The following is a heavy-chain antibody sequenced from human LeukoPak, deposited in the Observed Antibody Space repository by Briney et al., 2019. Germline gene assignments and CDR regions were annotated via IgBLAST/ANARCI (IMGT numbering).Heavy chain of an antibody. V-gene: IGHV3-66*01. J-gene: IGHJ4*02. CDR1: GFTVSSNY. CDR2: IYSGGST. Sequence: GGSLRLSCAASGFTVSSNYMSWVRQAPGKGLEWVSVIYSGGSTYYADSVKGRFTISRDNSKNTLYLQMNSLRAEDTAVYYCAKDLRWQSRTQSPDYWGQGTLVTVSS. D-gene: IGHD4-23*01. CDR3: AKDLRWQSRTQSPDY.